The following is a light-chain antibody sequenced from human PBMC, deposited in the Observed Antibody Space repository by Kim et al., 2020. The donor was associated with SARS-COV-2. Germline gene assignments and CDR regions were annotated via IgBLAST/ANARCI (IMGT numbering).Light chain of an antibody. V-gene: IGLV4-60*03. CDR3: ETWDSNIQV. Sequence: SVKLTCTLRIGHSNYFLPWHQQQPGKAPRFLMKVEGSGSYNKGGGVPDRFSGSRSGADRYLIISNLHSEDEADYYCETWDSNIQVFGGGTQLTVL. CDR1: IGHSNYF. J-gene: IGLJ3*02. CDR2: VEGSGSY.